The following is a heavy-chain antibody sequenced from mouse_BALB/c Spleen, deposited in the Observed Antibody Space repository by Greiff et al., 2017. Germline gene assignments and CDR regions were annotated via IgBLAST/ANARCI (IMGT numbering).Heavy chain of an antibody. J-gene: IGHJ4*01. D-gene: IGHD2-12*01. CDR2: ISSGGSYT. Sequence: EVKVVESGGGLVKPGGSLKLSCAASGFTFSSYAMSWVRQSPEKRLEWVAEISSGGSYTYYPDTVTGRFTISRDNAKNTLYLEMSSLRSEDTAMYYCARNTTNAMDYWGQGTSVTVSS. CDR3: ARNTTNAMDY. CDR1: GFTFSSYA. V-gene: IGHV5-9-4*01.